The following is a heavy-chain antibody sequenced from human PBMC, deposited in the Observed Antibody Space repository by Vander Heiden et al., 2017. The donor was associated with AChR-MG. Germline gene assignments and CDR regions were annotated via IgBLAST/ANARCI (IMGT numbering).Heavy chain of an antibody. J-gene: IGHJ4*02. CDR2: ISYDGSKK. V-gene: IGHV3-30*03. CDR3: ATLNDSGSDF. Sequence: QVQLVESGGGVVQPGRSLRLSCGASGFTFSDYGMHWVRQAPGKGLEWVEIISYDGSKKDYADSVKGRFTISRDNSKNTLYLQMKSLRAEDTAVYYGATLNDSGSDFWGQGTLVTVSS. D-gene: IGHD6-19*01. CDR1: GFTFSDYG.